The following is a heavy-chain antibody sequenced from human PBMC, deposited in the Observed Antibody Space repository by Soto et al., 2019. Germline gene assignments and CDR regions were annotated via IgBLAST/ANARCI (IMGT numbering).Heavy chain of an antibody. CDR2: INGDGSAT. D-gene: IGHD3-3*01. V-gene: IGHV3-74*01. CDR1: GFAFSDYW. J-gene: IGHJ4*02. Sequence: EVHLVESGGGLVQPGGSLRLSCAASGFAFSDYWMHWVRQTPGKGLVCVSRINGDGSATSYADHVKGRFTISRDNAKNTLYLQMNSLRAEDTAVYYCTRGWVEWLSRQPPNDYWGQGTLVTVSS. CDR3: TRGWVEWLSRQPPNDY.